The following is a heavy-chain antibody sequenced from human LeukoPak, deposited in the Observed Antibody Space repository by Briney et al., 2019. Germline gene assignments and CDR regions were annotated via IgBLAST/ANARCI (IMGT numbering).Heavy chain of an antibody. Sequence: TSETLSLTCTVSGGFISSYYWSWIRQPPGKGLEGIGYIYYSGSTNYNPSLKRRVTISVDTSRNQFSLKLSSVTAADTAVYYCARAGYCSGGSCYLSPYYYYGMDVWGQGTTVTVSS. J-gene: IGHJ6*02. CDR2: IYYSGST. D-gene: IGHD2-15*01. CDR1: GGFISSYY. V-gene: IGHV4-59*01. CDR3: ARAGYCSGGSCYLSPYYYYGMDV.